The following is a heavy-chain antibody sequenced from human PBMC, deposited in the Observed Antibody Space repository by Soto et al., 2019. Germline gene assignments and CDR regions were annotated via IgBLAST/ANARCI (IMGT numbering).Heavy chain of an antibody. V-gene: IGHV4-31*03. CDR2: IYYSGST. J-gene: IGHJ4*02. CDR3: ATLHYNSSWYGSDY. CDR1: GGSISSGGHY. Sequence: QVQLQESGPGLVKPSQTLSLTCTVSGGSISSGGHYWSWIRQHPGKGLEWIGYIYYSGSTYYNPSLKSRVTISVDTSKNRFSLKLSSVTAAATAVYYCATLHYNSSWYGSDYWGQGTLVTVSS. D-gene: IGHD6-13*01.